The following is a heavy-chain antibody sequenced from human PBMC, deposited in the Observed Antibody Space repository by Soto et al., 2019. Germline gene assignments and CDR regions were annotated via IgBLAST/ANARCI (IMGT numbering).Heavy chain of an antibody. CDR1: GGSISSGGYY. CDR3: ARTTLGRYFDY. J-gene: IGHJ4*02. Sequence: PSETLSLTCTVSGGSISSGGYYWSWIRQHPGKGLEWIGEINHSGSTNYYPSLKSRVTISVDTSKNQFSLKLSSVTAADTAVYYCARTTLGRYFDYWGQGTLVTVS. D-gene: IGHD1-1*01. CDR2: INHSGST. V-gene: IGHV4-61*08.